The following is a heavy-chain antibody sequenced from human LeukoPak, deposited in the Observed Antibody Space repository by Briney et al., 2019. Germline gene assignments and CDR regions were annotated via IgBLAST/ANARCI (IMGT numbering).Heavy chain of an antibody. Sequence: KPSETLSLTCTVSGGSIRSSSYYWGWIRQPPGRGLEWIGTIYYYGNTYYDPSLKSRVTISVDTSKNQFSLKLTSVTAADTAVYYCVRAPRPVVEFCGGDCPSHNCFDPWGQGTLVTVSS. D-gene: IGHD2-21*02. V-gene: IGHV4-39*07. J-gene: IGHJ5*02. CDR3: VRAPRPVVEFCGGDCPSHNCFDP. CDR2: IYYYGNT. CDR1: GGSIRSSSYY.